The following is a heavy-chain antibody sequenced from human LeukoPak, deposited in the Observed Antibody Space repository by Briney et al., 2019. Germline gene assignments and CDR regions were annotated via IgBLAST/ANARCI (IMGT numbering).Heavy chain of an antibody. CDR1: GFTFSSYE. CDR3: AREGTAMVSFDY. CDR2: ISSGGNTI. Sequence: GGSLRLSCAASGFTFSSYEMNWVRQAPGKGLEWVSYISSGGNTIYYADSVKGRFTISRDNAKNSLYLRMNSLRAEDTAVYYCAREGTAMVSFDYWGQGTLVTVSS. D-gene: IGHD5-18*01. V-gene: IGHV3-48*03. J-gene: IGHJ4*02.